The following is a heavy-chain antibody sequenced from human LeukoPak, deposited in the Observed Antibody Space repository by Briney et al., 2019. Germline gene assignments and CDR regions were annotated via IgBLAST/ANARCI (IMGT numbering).Heavy chain of an antibody. Sequence: ASVKVSCKASGYTFTGYYMHWVRQAPGQGLEWMGWINPNSGGTDYAQKFQGRVTMTRDTSISTAYMELSRLRSDDTAVYYCARTSYVRGSYRSDDAFDIWGQGTMVTVSS. CDR3: ARTSYVRGSYRSDDAFDI. J-gene: IGHJ3*02. CDR2: INPNSGGT. V-gene: IGHV1-2*02. D-gene: IGHD3-16*02. CDR1: GYTFTGYY.